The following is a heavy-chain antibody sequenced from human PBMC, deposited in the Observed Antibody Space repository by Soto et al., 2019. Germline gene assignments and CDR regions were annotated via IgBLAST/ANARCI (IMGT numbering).Heavy chain of an antibody. Sequence: EASVKVSCKASGYTFMSYPLHWVRQAPGQRPEWMGWINAGDDITQFSQKFQGRLTFTRDTSASTVYMQLSSLTSEDTAVYYCARDDSGFSGSHYIDYFNYWGQGALVTVSS. D-gene: IGHD1-26*01. V-gene: IGHV1-3*01. CDR1: GYTFMSYP. CDR2: INAGDDIT. J-gene: IGHJ4*02. CDR3: ARDDSGFSGSHYIDYFNY.